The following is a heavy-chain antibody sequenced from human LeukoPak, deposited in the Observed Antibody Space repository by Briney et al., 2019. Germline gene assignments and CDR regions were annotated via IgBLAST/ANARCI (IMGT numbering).Heavy chain of an antibody. V-gene: IGHV1-46*01. Sequence: ASVKVSCKASGYTFTSYYMHWVRQAPGQGLEWMGIINPSGGSTSYAQKFQGRVTMTRDMSTSTVYMELSSLRSEDTAVYYCARDFRPFYDSSGYSFDYWGQGTLVTVSS. D-gene: IGHD3-22*01. CDR2: INPSGGST. J-gene: IGHJ4*02. CDR3: ARDFRPFYDSSGYSFDY. CDR1: GYTFTSYY.